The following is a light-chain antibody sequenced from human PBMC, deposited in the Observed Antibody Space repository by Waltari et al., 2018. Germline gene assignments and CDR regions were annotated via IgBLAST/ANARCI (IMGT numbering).Light chain of an antibody. J-gene: IGKJ3*01. Sequence: ETVLTRSPATLSLSPGERATLSCRASQNIVRYLPWYQQKPGHAPRLLIYDASNRASGIQARFSGRGSGTDVTRTISSREPEDFAVYDWQQRYNGPPCTVGPGTRVDFK. CDR3: QQRYNGPPCT. V-gene: IGKV3-11*01. CDR2: DAS. CDR1: QNIVRY.